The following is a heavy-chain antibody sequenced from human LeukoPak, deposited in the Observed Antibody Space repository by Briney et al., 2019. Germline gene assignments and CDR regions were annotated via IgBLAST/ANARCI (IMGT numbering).Heavy chain of an antibody. CDR2: IYYSGNT. D-gene: IGHD3/OR15-3a*01. CDR1: GVSISSSNSY. Sequence: SETLSLTCTISGVSISSSNSYWGWIRQPPGKGLEWIGSIYYSGNTYYNASLKSQVSISIDTSKNQFSLRLTSVTAADTAVYYCARQTGSGLFILPGGQGTLVTVSS. V-gene: IGHV4-39*01. CDR3: ARQTGSGLFILP. J-gene: IGHJ4*02.